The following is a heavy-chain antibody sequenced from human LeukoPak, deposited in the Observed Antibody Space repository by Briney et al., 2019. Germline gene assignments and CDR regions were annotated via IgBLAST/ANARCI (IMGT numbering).Heavy chain of an antibody. CDR3: TVNLVAAAIGY. V-gene: IGHV3-49*03. Sequence: HPGGSLRLSCSASGFTFGDYAMNWFRQAPGKGLEWAGFIRSKVYGGTTENAASVKGRFIISRDDSKSIAYLQMNSLKIEDTAVYYCTVNLVAAAIGYWGQGTLVTVSS. CDR1: GFTFGDYA. CDR2: IRSKVYGGTT. D-gene: IGHD5-12*01. J-gene: IGHJ4*02.